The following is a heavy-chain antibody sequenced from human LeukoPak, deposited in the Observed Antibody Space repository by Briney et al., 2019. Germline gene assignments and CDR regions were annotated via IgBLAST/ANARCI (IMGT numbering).Heavy chain of an antibody. D-gene: IGHD4-17*01. CDR2: ISGVST. CDR3: ARDPNGNYVGAFDFQR. Sequence: GGSLRLSCAASGFTFSNYALTWVRQAPGRGLEWASSISGVSTYYADSVKGRFSISRDNYKNTLYLQMSSLRAEDTAVYYCARDPNGNYVGAFDFQRWGQGTLVTVSS. V-gene: IGHV3-23*01. J-gene: IGHJ1*01. CDR1: GFTFSNYA.